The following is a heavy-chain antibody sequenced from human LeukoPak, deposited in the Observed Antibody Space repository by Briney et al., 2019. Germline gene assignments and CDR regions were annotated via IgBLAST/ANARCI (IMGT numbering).Heavy chain of an antibody. CDR1: GGSFSGYY. Sequence: SETLSLTCAVYGGSFSGYYWSWLRQPPGKGLEWFGEINHSGSTNYNPSLKSRVTISVDTSKNQFSLKLSSVTAADTAVYYCARGGLLPDTAMYTPDYWGQGTLVTVSS. CDR3: ARGGLLPDTAMYTPDY. D-gene: IGHD5-18*01. V-gene: IGHV4-34*01. CDR2: INHSGST. J-gene: IGHJ4*02.